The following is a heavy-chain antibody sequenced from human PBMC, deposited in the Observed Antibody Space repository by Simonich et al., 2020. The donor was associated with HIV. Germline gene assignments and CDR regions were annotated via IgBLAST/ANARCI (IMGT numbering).Heavy chain of an antibody. V-gene: IGHV3-9*03. CDR1: GLTFDDYA. CDR2: ISLHSGRI. Sequence: EVKLVESGGGWVQPGRSLRLSCAASGLTFDDYAMHWVRQARGQRLELVSGISLHSGRIGYADSVTGRFTLSRDNAKNSLYLQMNSLRAEDMALYYCAKDRYSSSSGSFDYWGQGTLVTVSS. CDR3: AKDRYSSSSGSFDY. D-gene: IGHD6-6*01. J-gene: IGHJ4*02.